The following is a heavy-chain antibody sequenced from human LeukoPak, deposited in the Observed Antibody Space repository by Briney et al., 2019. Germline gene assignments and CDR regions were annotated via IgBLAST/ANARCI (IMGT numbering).Heavy chain of an antibody. V-gene: IGHV1-46*01. CDR2: INPSGGST. J-gene: IGHJ4*02. D-gene: IGHD6-6*01. Sequence: GASVKVSCKASGYTFTSYYMHWVRQAPGQGLEWMGIINPSGGSTSYAQKFQGRVTMTRNTSISTAYMELSSLRSEDTAVYYCARADKRSSSSFYWGQGTLVTVSS. CDR3: ARADKRSSSSFY. CDR1: GYTFTSYY.